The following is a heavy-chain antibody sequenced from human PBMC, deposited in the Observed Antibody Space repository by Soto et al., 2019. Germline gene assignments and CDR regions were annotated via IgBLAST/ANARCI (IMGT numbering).Heavy chain of an antibody. CDR3: ARDGVLFRAGFDS. D-gene: IGHD3-16*01. CDR2: ISTSGTST. J-gene: IGHJ4*02. V-gene: IGHV3-11*01. CDR1: GFTFSNYY. Sequence: QVQLVESGGGLVQPGGSLRLSCAVSGFTFSNYYMAWIRQAPGKGLEWVSYISTSGTSTFYADSVKDRFTISRDNAENSLFLQMDSLRVEDTAVYFCARDGVLFRAGFDSWGQGTLVTVAS.